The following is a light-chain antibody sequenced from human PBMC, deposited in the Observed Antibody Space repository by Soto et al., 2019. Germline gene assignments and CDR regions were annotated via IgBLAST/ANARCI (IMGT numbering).Light chain of an antibody. J-gene: IGKJ2*01. CDR1: QDISNY. V-gene: IGKV1-33*01. Sequence: DLQMTQSPSSLSASVGDRVTITCQASQDISNYLNWYQQKPGKAPKLLIYDASNLETGVPSRFSGSGSRTDFTFPISSLQPEDIATYYCQQYDNLLTFGQGTKLEIK. CDR2: DAS. CDR3: QQYDNLLT.